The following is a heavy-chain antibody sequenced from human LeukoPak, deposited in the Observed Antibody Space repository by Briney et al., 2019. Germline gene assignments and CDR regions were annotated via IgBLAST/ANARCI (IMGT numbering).Heavy chain of an antibody. V-gene: IGHV1-8*01. D-gene: IGHD2-2*01. CDR3: ARWPRADIVVVPASPNYGMDV. J-gene: IGHJ6*02. Sequence: GASVKVSCKASGYTFTSYDINWVRQATGQGLEWMGWMNSNSGNTGYAQKFQGRVTMTRDTSISTAYMELSRLRSDDTAVYYCARWPRADIVVVPASPNYGMDVWGQGTTVTVSS. CDR1: GYTFTSYD. CDR2: MNSNSGNT.